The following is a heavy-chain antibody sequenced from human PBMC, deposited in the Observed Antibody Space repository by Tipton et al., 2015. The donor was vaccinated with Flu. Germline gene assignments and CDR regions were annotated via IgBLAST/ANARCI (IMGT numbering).Heavy chain of an antibody. V-gene: IGHV3-7*01. CDR1: GFTVSSNY. J-gene: IGHJ6*02. Sequence: SLRLSCAASGFTVSSNYMSWVRQAPGKGLEWVANINQGGGENSYVESVKGRFTISRDNAKNSLYLQMNSLRTEDTAVYYCARGPLPDSNWYNGMDVWGQGTTVTVSS. CDR3: ARGPLPDSNWYNGMDV. CDR2: INQGGGEN. D-gene: IGHD6-13*01.